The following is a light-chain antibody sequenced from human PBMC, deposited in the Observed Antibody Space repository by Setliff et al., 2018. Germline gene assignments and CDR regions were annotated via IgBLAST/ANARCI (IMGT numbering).Light chain of an antibody. CDR1: SSDVGNYNL. CDR3: CSYAGDRTYV. CDR2: EVT. J-gene: IGLJ1*01. Sequence: QSVLAQPASVSGSPGQSITISCTGTSSDVGNYNLLSWYQQHPDKAPKVLIYEVTKRPSGVSHRFSGSKSGDTASLTISGLQTEDEADYYCCSYAGDRTYVFGTGTRSPS. V-gene: IGLV2-23*02.